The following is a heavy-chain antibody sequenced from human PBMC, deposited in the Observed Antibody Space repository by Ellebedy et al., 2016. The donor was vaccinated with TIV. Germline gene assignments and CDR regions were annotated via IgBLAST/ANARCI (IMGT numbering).Heavy chain of an antibody. V-gene: IGHV3-7*03. D-gene: IGHD2-15*01. J-gene: IGHJ3*02. CDR2: INQDGTQK. Sequence: PGGSLRLSCAASGLTFNIYVMNWVRQAPGKGLEWVANINQDGTQKHYVDSVKGRFTISRDNAKNSLYLEMNILRADDTAVYYCARDRFSTWVLPDRGFDIWGQGTMVTVSS. CDR3: ARDRFSTWVLPDRGFDI. CDR1: GLTFNIYV.